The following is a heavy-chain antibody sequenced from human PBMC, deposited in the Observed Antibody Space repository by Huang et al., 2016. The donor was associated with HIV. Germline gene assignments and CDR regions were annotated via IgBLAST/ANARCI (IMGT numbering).Heavy chain of an antibody. CDR1: GFTFSSYW. J-gene: IGHJ4*02. Sequence: EVHLVESGGGLVQPGRSLRLSCAASGFTFSSYWINWVRQFPGGGLEVVANISPDGSERFYVDSVRGRFRISRDNATNSVSLQLNSLKVEDTAVYYCTRGFRAKPGDYWGQGSLVIVSS. CDR3: TRGFRAKPGDY. V-gene: IGHV3-7*03. CDR2: ISPDGSER.